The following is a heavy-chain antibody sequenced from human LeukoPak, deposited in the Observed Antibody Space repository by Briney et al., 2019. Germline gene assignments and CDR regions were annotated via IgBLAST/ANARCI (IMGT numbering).Heavy chain of an antibody. J-gene: IGHJ3*02. CDR1: GFTFSSYG. Sequence: GGSLRLSCAASGFTFSSYGMHWVRQAPGMGLEWVAFIRYDGSSEYYADSVKGRFTISRDNAKKTLYLQMNSLRGEDTAVYYCARDRRYCSSTSCPHDAFDIWGQGTMVTVSS. D-gene: IGHD2-2*01. CDR3: ARDRRYCSSTSCPHDAFDI. V-gene: IGHV3-30*02. CDR2: IRYDGSSE.